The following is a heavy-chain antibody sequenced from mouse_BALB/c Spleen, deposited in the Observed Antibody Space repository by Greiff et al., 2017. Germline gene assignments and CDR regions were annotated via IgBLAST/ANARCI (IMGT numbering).Heavy chain of an antibody. CDR2: INPGSGGT. D-gene: IGHD1-2*01. Sequence: QVQLKESGAELVRPGTSVKVSCKASGYAFTNYLIEWVKQRPGQGLEWIGVINPGSGGTNYNEKFKGKATLTADKSSSTAYMQLSSLTSDDSAVYFCARSGATATRFLFYAMDYWGQGTSVTVSS. V-gene: IGHV1-54*01. CDR3: ARSGATATRFLFYAMDY. CDR1: GYAFTNYL. J-gene: IGHJ4*01.